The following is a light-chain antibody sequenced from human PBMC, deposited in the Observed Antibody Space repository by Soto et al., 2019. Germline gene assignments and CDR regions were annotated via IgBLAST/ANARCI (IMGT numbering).Light chain of an antibody. CDR1: QTISSW. CDR3: QHYNSYSEA. CDR2: KAS. V-gene: IGKV1-5*03. Sequence: DIQMTQSPSTLSGSVGDRVTITCRASQTISSWLAWYQQKPGKAPKLLIYKASTLKSGVPSRFSGSGSGTEFTLTISSLQPDDFATYYCQHYNSYSEAFRQGTKVDI. J-gene: IGKJ1*01.